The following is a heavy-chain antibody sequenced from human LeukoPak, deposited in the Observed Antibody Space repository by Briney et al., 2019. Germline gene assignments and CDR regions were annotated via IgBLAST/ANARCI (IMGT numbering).Heavy chain of an antibody. CDR2: ISGSGGST. Sequence: PGGSLRLSCAASGFTFSSYAMSWVRQAPGKGLEWVSAISGSGGSTYYADSVKGRFTISRDNSKNTLYLQMSSLRAEDTAVYYCAKSIAVAGTIDYWGQGTLVTVSS. J-gene: IGHJ4*02. D-gene: IGHD6-19*01. V-gene: IGHV3-23*01. CDR1: GFTFSSYA. CDR3: AKSIAVAGTIDY.